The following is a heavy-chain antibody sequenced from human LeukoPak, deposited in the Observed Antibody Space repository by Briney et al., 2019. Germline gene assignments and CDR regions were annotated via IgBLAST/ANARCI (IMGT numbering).Heavy chain of an antibody. CDR3: ARGYSSSWYSQGYFDY. V-gene: IGHV4-59*01. Sequence: SETLSLTCTVSGGSIGRYYWNWIRQPPGKGLEWIGYIYYSGTTNYNPSLKRRVTISIDTSKNQFSLKLSSVTAADTAVYYCARGYSSSWYSQGYFDYWGQGTLVPVSS. CDR1: GGSIGRYY. CDR2: IYYSGTT. J-gene: IGHJ4*02. D-gene: IGHD6-13*01.